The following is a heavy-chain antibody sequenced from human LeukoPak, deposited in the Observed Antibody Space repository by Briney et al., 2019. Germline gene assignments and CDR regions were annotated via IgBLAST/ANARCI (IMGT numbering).Heavy chain of an antibody. V-gene: IGHV1-69*13. CDR1: GGTFSSYA. CDR2: NIPIFGTA. Sequence: SVKVSCKASGGTFSSYAISWVRQGPGQGLEWMGENIPIFGTANYAQKFQGRVTITADESTSTAYMELSSLRSEDTAVYYCARQVLRYFDWLTYFDYWGQGTLVTVSS. J-gene: IGHJ4*02. CDR3: ARQVLRYFDWLTYFDY. D-gene: IGHD3-9*01.